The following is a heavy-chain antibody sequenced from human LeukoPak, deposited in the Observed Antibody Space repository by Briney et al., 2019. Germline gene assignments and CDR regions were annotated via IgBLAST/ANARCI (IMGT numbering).Heavy chain of an antibody. CDR1: GGSISSGGDY. CDR2: IYYSGST. CDR3: ARGSYYYGSGSYYYFDY. Sequence: PSETLSLPCTVSGGSISSGGDYWTWIRQHPGRGLEWIGYIYYSGSTYYNKALKSRVTISVDTSKNKFSLKLRSVTAADTAVYYYARGSYYYGSGSYYYFDYWGQGTLVTVSS. J-gene: IGHJ4*02. D-gene: IGHD3-10*01. V-gene: IGHV4-31*03.